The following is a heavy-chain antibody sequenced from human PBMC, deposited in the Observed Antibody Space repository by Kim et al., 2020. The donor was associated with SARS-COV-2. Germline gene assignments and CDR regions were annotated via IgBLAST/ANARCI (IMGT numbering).Heavy chain of an antibody. V-gene: IGHV3-30-3*01. J-gene: IGHJ6*02. CDR3: AIDPWSRLRGLIYSYYGMDV. CDR1: GFTFSSCA. CDR2: ISYDGSNK. D-gene: IGHD3-10*01. Sequence: GGSLRLSCAASGFTFSSCAMHWVRQAPGKGLEWVAVISYDGSNKYYADSVKGRFTISRDNSKNTLYLQMNSLRAEDTALYYCAIDPWSRLRGLIYSYYGMDVWGQGTTVTVSS.